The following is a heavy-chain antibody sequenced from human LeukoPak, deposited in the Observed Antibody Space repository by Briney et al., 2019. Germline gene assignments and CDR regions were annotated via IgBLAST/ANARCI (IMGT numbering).Heavy chain of an antibody. CDR1: GFIFDDIA. J-gene: IGHJ4*02. D-gene: IGHD2-2*01. V-gene: IGHV3-9*01. CDR3: VKEGYCSSSSCYREFDY. CDR2: ISWSSETI. Sequence: GGSLRLSCAASGFIFDDIAMHWVRQAPGKGLEWVSGISWSSETIGHADSVKGRFSISRDNAKKSLYLQMDSLKTEDTALYFCVKEGYCSSSSCYREFDYWGQGTLVTVXS.